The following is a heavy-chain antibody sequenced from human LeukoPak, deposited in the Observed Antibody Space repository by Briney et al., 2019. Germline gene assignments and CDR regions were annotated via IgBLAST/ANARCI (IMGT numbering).Heavy chain of an antibody. CDR1: GFTFNSYA. CDR3: ARDLEDYNNYGEMAI. Sequence: GGSLRLSCAASGFTFNSYAMRWVRQAPGKGLEWVSSISTSSSYTYYADSVKGRFTISRDNAKNSLYLQMNSLRAEDTAVYFCARDLEDYNNYGEMAIWGQGTLVTVSS. V-gene: IGHV3-21*01. D-gene: IGHD4-11*01. CDR2: ISTSSSYT. J-gene: IGHJ4*02.